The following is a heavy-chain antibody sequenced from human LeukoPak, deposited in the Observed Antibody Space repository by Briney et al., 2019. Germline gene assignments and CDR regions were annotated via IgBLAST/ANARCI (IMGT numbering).Heavy chain of an antibody. Sequence: KPSETLSLTCAVYGGSLSGYYWGWIRQPPGKGLEWIGGINHSGSTNYNPSLKSRVTISVDTSKNQFSLKLSSVTAADTAVYYCARASFRRGYCSGGSCLWAFDIWGQGTMVTVSS. D-gene: IGHD2-15*01. CDR1: GGSLSGYY. J-gene: IGHJ3*02. CDR2: INHSGST. CDR3: ARASFRRGYCSGGSCLWAFDI. V-gene: IGHV4-34*01.